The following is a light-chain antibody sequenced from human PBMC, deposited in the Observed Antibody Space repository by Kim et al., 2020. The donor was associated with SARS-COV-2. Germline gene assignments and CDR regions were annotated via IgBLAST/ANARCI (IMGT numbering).Light chain of an antibody. CDR1: QSVTNNY. Sequence: IVLTQSPATLSLSPGERATLSCRASQSVTNNYLAWYQQKPGQAPRLLIYAASSRATGIPDNFSGSGSGTDFTLTISRLEPEDSAVYYCQQYGTSSFTFGQGTKLEIK. CDR2: AAS. J-gene: IGKJ2*01. V-gene: IGKV3-20*01. CDR3: QQYGTSSFT.